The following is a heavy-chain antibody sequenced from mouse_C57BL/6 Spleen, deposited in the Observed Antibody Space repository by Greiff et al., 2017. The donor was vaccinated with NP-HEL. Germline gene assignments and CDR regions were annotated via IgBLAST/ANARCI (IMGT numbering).Heavy chain of an antibody. Sequence: EVMLVESGGGLVKPGGSLKLSCAASGFTFSDYGMHWVRQAPEKGLEWVAYISSGSSTIYYADPVKGRFTISRDNAKNNLFLQMTSLRSEDTAMYYCAKGELYYGYFDYWGQGTTLTVSS. V-gene: IGHV5-17*01. CDR2: ISSGSSTI. J-gene: IGHJ2*01. D-gene: IGHD1-1*01. CDR3: AKGELYYGYFDY. CDR1: GFTFSDYG.